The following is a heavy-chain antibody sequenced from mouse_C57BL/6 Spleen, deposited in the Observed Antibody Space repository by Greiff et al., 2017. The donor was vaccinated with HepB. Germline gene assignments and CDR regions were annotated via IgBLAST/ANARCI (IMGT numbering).Heavy chain of an antibody. J-gene: IGHJ2*01. D-gene: IGHD2-1*01. CDR2: FYPGSGSI. V-gene: IGHV1-62-2*01. CDR1: GYTFTEYT. Sequence: VQVVESGAELVKPGASVKLSCKASGYTFTEYTIHWVKQRSGQGLEWIGWFYPGSGSIKYNEKFKDKATLTADKSSSTVYMELSRLTSEDSAVYFCARHEVGNYAFDYWGQGTTLTVSS. CDR3: ARHEVGNYAFDY.